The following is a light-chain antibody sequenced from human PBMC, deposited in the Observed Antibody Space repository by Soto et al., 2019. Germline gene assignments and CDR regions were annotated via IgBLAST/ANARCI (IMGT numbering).Light chain of an antibody. V-gene: IGLV2-11*01. CDR3: CSYAGSYSLYV. J-gene: IGLJ1*01. Sequence: QSALTQPRSVSGSPGQSVTISCTGTSSDVGGYNYVSWYQHHPGKAPKLIIYDVSERPSGVPDRFSGSKSGNTASLTISGRQAEDEADYYCCSYAGSYSLYVFGTGTKLTVL. CDR1: SSDVGGYNY. CDR2: DVS.